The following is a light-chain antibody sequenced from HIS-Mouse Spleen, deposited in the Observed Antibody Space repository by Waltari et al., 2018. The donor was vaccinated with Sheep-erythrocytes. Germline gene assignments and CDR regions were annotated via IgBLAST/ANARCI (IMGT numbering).Light chain of an antibody. V-gene: IGLV3-10*01. Sequence: SYELTQPPSVSVSPGQTARITCPGDALPKKYAYWYQQKSGQAPVLVIYEDSKRPSGIPERFSGSRSGTMATLTISGAQVEDEADYYCYSTDSSGNHRVFGTGTKVTVL. CDR3: YSTDSSGNHRV. CDR2: EDS. J-gene: IGLJ1*01. CDR1: ALPKKY.